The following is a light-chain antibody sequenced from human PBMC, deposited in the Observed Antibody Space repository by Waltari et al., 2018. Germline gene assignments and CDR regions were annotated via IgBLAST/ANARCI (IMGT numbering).Light chain of an antibody. Sequence: QAVVTQEPSPSVSPGGPVPLTCALTSGSVSTEHSVRWIQQTPGQAPRTLIYSTDTPSSGVPSRFSGSILGKKAALTITGAQADDESDYFCLLHMGSAIAFGGGTKLTVL. CDR3: LLHMGSAIA. CDR1: SGSVSTEHS. V-gene: IGLV8-61*01. J-gene: IGLJ3*02. CDR2: STD.